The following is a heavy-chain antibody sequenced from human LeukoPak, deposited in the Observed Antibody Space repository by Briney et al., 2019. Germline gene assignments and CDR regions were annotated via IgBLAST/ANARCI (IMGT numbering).Heavy chain of an antibody. CDR1: GFTFSSYS. Sequence: GGSLRLSCAASGFTFSSYSMNWVRQAPGKGLEWVSSISSSSSYIYYADSVKGRFTISRDNAKNSLYLQMNGLRAEDTAVYYCASFASPFDYWGQGTLVTVSS. J-gene: IGHJ4*02. D-gene: IGHD2-21*01. CDR3: ASFASPFDY. V-gene: IGHV3-21*01. CDR2: ISSSSSYI.